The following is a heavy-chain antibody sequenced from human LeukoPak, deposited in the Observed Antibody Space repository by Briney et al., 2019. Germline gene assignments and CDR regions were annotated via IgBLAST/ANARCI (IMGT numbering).Heavy chain of an antibody. J-gene: IGHJ5*02. Sequence: PSETLPLTCAVYGGSFSGYYWSWIRQPPGKGLEWIGEINHSGSTNYNPSLKSRVTISVDTSKNQFSLKLSSVTAADTAVYYCARFVLRYFDWFGRGFDPWGQGTLVTVSS. CDR3: ARFVLRYFDWFGRGFDP. D-gene: IGHD3-9*01. CDR2: INHSGST. V-gene: IGHV4-34*01. CDR1: GGSFSGYY.